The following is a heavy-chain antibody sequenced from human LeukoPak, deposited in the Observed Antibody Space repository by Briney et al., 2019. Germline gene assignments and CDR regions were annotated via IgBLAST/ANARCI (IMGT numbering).Heavy chain of an antibody. CDR3: ARDLGIAAAGRFDY. J-gene: IGHJ4*02. V-gene: IGHV3-7*01. Sequence: GGSLRLSCAASGFIFSSYWMSWVRQAPGKGLEWVANIKQDGSEKYYVDSVKGRFTISRDNAKNSLYLQMNSLRAEDTAVYYCARDLGIAAAGRFDYWGQGTLVTVSS. D-gene: IGHD6-13*01. CDR2: IKQDGSEK. CDR1: GFIFSSYW.